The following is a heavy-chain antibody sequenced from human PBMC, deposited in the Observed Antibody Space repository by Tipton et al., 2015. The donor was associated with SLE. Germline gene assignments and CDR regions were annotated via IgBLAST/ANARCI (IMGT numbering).Heavy chain of an antibody. V-gene: IGHV1-2*02. CDR2: INPDSGGT. D-gene: IGHD3-10*01. CDR3: AKKLGGDDS. CDR1: GYIFTGYW. Sequence: QLVQSGAEVKKPGASVKVSCKTSGYIFTGYWIHWVRQAPGQGLEWMGWINPDSGGTKYAERFQGRVTMTRDTSNTSADMELTRLRSDDTAIYYCAKKLGGDDSWGQGTLVTVSS. J-gene: IGHJ4*02.